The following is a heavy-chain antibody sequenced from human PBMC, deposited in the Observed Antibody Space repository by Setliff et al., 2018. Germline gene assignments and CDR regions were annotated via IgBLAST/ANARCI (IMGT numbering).Heavy chain of an antibody. CDR2: TIPSFGST. J-gene: IGHJ6*03. D-gene: IGHD5-18*01. Sequence: SVKVSCKASGGTFRSYGISWVRQAPGQGLEWMGGTIPSFGSTNYAQKFQDRVTIITDESTSTAFMELSSLRTEDTAVYYCAREGVDTRSSTDYRYYMDVWGKGTTVTVSS. V-gene: IGHV1-69*05. CDR1: GGTFRSYG. CDR3: AREGVDTRSSTDYRYYMDV.